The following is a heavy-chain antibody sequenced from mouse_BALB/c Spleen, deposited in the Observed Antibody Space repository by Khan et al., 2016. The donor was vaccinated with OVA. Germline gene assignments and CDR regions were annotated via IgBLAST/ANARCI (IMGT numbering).Heavy chain of an antibody. CDR3: VRALYYYGSSYEGFAY. CDR1: GYAFTSYV. J-gene: IGHJ3*01. CDR2: IHPYTYDD. V-gene: IGHV1S136*01. D-gene: IGHD1-1*01. Sequence: VQLKQSGPELVKPGASVKMSCKASGYAFTSYVMHWVKQKPGQGLEWIGYIHPYTYDDKYNETFKGKATLTSDKSSSTAYMELSSLTSEDSAVYYCVRALYYYGSSYEGFAYWGQGTLVTGSA.